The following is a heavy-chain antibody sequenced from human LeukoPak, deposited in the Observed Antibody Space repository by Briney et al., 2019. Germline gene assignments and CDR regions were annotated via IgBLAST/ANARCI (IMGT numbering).Heavy chain of an antibody. D-gene: IGHD4-17*01. Sequence: GSLRLSCAASGFTFSSYERNWVRQAPGKVLEWVSHISTSGNTIHYADSVKGRFTVSRDNAKNSLFLQMNSLRAEDTAVYYCVRDEAGDYDFDYWGQGTLVTVSS. CDR1: GFTFSSYE. V-gene: IGHV3-48*03. CDR3: VRDEAGDYDFDY. CDR2: ISTSGNTI. J-gene: IGHJ4*02.